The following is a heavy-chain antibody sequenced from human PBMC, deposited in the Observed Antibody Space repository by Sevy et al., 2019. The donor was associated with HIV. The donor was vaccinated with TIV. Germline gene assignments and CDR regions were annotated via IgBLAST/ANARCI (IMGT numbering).Heavy chain of an antibody. D-gene: IGHD6-19*01. V-gene: IGHV3-23*01. CDR1: GFTFSSYA. CDR3: AKVGSGSSGWYGAFDI. Sequence: GGSLRLSCAASGFTFSSYAMSWVRQAPGKGLEWVSAISGSGGSTYYADSVKGRFTISRDNSKNTLNLQMNSLRAEDTAVYYCAKVGSGSSGWYGAFDIWGQGTMVTVSS. J-gene: IGHJ3*02. CDR2: ISGSGGST.